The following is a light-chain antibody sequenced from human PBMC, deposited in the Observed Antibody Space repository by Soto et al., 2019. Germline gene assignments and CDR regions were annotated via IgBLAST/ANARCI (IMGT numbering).Light chain of an antibody. V-gene: IGKV1-39*01. CDR3: QQSFSFPPT. CDR2: GAS. J-gene: IGKJ5*01. Sequence: DIQMTKSPSSLSASVGDKVIITFRASRNVNNFLNWYQQKPGKAPDLLIYGASRLQIGVPSRFTGSGSETDFTLTISSLQPEDFATYFCQQSFSFPPTFGQGTRLEIK. CDR1: RNVNNF.